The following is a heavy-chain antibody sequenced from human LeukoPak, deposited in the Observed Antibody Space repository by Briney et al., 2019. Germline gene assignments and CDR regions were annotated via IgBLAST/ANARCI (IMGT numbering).Heavy chain of an antibody. CDR1: GYNFNAYY. CDR3: ARGEWLVLGDH. J-gene: IGHJ4*02. D-gene: IGHD6-6*01. Sequence: ASVTVSCKASGYNFNAYYMHWVRQAPGQGPEWMGWINPNSGGTNYAQKFQGRVTLTRDTSINTVYMEVNRLTSDDTVVYYCARGEWLVLGDHWGQGTPVTVSS. CDR2: INPNSGGT. V-gene: IGHV1-2*02.